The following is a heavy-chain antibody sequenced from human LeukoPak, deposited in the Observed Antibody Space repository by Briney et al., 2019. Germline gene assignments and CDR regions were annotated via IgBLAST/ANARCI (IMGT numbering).Heavy chain of an antibody. CDR2: ISGSGGST. J-gene: IGHJ4*02. D-gene: IGHD3-9*01. CDR3: AEGKYFDWLYPVDY. V-gene: IGHV3-23*01. Sequence: GGSLRLSCAASGFTVSSYAMSWVRQAPGKGLEWVSAISGSGGSTYYADSVKGRFTISRDNSKNTLYLQMNSLRAEDTAVYYCAEGKYFDWLYPVDYWDQGTLVTVSS. CDR1: GFTVSSYA.